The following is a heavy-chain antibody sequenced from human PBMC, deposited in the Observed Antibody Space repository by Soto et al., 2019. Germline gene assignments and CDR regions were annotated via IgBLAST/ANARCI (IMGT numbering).Heavy chain of an antibody. CDR3: ARYSHYDILTGYPPDYGMDV. CDR2: IYYSGST. CDR1: GGSISSGGYY. J-gene: IGHJ6*02. Sequence: SETLSLTCTVSGGSISSGGYYWSWIRQHPGKGLEWIGYIYYSGSTYYNPSLKGRVTISVDTSKNQFSLKLSSVTAADTAVYYCARYSHYDILTGYPPDYGMDVWGQGTTVTVSS. D-gene: IGHD3-9*01. V-gene: IGHV4-31*03.